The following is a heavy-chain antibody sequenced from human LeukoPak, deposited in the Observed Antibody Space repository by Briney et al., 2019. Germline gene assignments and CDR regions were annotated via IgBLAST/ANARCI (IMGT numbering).Heavy chain of an antibody. D-gene: IGHD6-19*01. CDR1: GYTFTSYY. Sequence: VSVKVSCKASGYTFTSYYMHWVRQAPGQGLEWMGIINPSGGSTSYAQKFQGRVTMTRDTSTSTVYMELSSLRSEDTAVYYCASWAAVAGRGGSFDYWGQGTLVTVSS. CDR3: ASWAAVAGRGGSFDY. CDR2: INPSGGST. J-gene: IGHJ4*02. V-gene: IGHV1-46*01.